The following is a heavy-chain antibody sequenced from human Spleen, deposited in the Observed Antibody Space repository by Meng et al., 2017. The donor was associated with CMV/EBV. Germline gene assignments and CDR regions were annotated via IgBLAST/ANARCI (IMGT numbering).Heavy chain of an antibody. CDR1: GYTFTSHY. V-gene: IGHV1-46*01. CDR3: ARDGDNWKPNSYYYYYGMDV. J-gene: IGHJ6*02. Sequence: ASVKVSCKASGYTFTSHYMHWVRQAPGQGLEWMGIINPSGGSTSYAQRFQGRVTMTRDTSTSTVYMELSSLRSEDTAVYYCARDGDNWKPNSYYYYYGMDVWGQGTTVTVSS. CDR2: INPSGGST. D-gene: IGHD1-20*01.